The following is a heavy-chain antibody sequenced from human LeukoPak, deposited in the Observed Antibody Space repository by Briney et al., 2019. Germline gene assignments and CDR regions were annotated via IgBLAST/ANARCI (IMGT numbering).Heavy chain of an antibody. CDR1: GYNFKNYY. D-gene: IGHD6-13*01. V-gene: IGHV1-18*01. CDR2: ISAKNGDT. J-gene: IGHJ1*01. CDR3: ARDGSGGSSWFFAEYFHY. Sequence: GASVKVSCKASGYNFKNYYINWVRQAPGQGLEWVAWISAKNGDTNYAQKFQGRVTVTTDPSTSTAYMELRGLTPDDTAIYFCARDGSGGSSWFFAEYFHYWGQGTLITVSS.